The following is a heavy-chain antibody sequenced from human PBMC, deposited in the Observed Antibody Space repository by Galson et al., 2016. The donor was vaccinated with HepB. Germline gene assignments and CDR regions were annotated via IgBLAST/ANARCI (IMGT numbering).Heavy chain of an antibody. V-gene: IGHV3-23*01. CDR2: IGYSAAHT. Sequence: SLRLSCAASGFTFSAYAMSWVRQAPGKGLEWVAGIGYSAAHTYSADSVKGRFTISRDNSKNTLYLPMNSLRADDTAVYYFYVHSTGFGDHWGQGTLFTVSS. CDR1: GFTFSAYA. J-gene: IGHJ4*02. D-gene: IGHD6-25*01. CDR3: YVHSTGFGDH.